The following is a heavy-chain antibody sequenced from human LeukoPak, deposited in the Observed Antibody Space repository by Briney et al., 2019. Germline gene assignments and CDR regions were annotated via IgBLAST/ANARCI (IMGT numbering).Heavy chain of an antibody. Sequence: GGSLRLSCAASGFTFSSYGMHWVRQAPGKGLEWVAVISYDGSNKYYADSVKGRFTISRDNSKNTLYLQMNSLRAEDTAVYYCAKGGDYWGQGTLVTVSS. CDR3: AKGGDY. CDR1: GFTFSSYG. J-gene: IGHJ4*02. V-gene: IGHV3-30*18. CDR2: ISYDGSNK.